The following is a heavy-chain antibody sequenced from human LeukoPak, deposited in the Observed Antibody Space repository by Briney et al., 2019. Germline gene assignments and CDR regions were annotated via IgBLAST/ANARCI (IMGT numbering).Heavy chain of an antibody. CDR2: IFWDDDK. CDR3: AHNRAALGLFDY. D-gene: IGHD5-18*01. J-gene: IGHJ4*02. CDR1: GLSLSTSGVA. Sequence: SGPTLVNPTQTLTLTCTFSGLSLSTSGVAVGWIRQPPGKALECLALIFWDDDKRYTPSLKSRLTITKDTSKNQVVLTMTNMDPVDTATYYCAHNRAALGLFDYWGQGTLVTVSS. V-gene: IGHV2-5*02.